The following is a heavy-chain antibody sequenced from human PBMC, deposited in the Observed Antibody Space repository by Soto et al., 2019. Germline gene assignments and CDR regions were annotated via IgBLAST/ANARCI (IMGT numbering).Heavy chain of an antibody. J-gene: IGHJ4*02. Sequence: ASVKVSCKASGYTFTSYYMHWVRQAPGQGLEWMGIINPSGGSTSYAQKFQGRVTMTRDTSTSTVYMELSSLRSEDTAVYYCARVLKLQLVRSYYFDYWGQGTLVTVSS. CDR2: INPSGGST. V-gene: IGHV1-46*01. D-gene: IGHD6-13*01. CDR3: ARVLKLQLVRSYYFDY. CDR1: GYTFTSYY.